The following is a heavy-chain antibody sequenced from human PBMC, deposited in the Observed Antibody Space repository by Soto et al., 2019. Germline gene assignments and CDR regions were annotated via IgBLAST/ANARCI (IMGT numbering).Heavy chain of an antibody. J-gene: IGHJ5*02. CDR3: ARLSGSWQSWFDP. Sequence: GGSLRLSCAASGFTFSSYAMHWVRQAPGKGLEWVAAISFDGSNKFYADSVKGRFTISRDSSKNTLYVQMNSLRAEDTAVYYCARLSGSWQSWFDPWGQGTLLTVSS. CDR2: ISFDGSNK. CDR1: GFTFSSYA. D-gene: IGHD6-13*01. V-gene: IGHV3-30-3*01.